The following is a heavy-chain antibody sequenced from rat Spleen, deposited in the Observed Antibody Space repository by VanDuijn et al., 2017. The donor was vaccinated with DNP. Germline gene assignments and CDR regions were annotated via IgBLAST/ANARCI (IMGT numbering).Heavy chain of an antibody. J-gene: IGHJ3*01. CDR1: GFTFNNYD. V-gene: IGHV5-25*01. D-gene: IGHD1-6*01. CDR3: ARHGVFYGLTFAY. CDR2: ITPSGNSA. Sequence: EVQLVESGGGLMQPGGSLKLSCVASGFTFNNYDMAWVRQAPAKGLEWVRSITPSGNSALYRDSVKGRFTVSRDNANSSLSLQMDNLRSEDTATYYCARHGVFYGLTFAYWGQGTLVTVSS.